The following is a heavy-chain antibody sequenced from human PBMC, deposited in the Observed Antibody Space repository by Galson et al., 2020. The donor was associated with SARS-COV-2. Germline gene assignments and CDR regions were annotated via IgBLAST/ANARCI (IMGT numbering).Heavy chain of an antibody. D-gene: IGHD4-4*01. J-gene: IGHJ4*02. CDR2: IYNTGSS. CDR3: ASLHAYSNSGDY. CDR1: GDSISSGGYY. Sequence: SETLSLTCTVSGDSISSGGYYWSWIRQHPGKGLEWIVYIYNTGSSYYNTSLESRVTISIDTSKNQFSLSLRSMTAADTAVYYCASLHAYSNSGDYWGQGTLVTVSS. V-gene: IGHV4-31*03.